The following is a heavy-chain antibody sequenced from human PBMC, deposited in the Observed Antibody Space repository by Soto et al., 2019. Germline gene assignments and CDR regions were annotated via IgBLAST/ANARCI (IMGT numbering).Heavy chain of an antibody. J-gene: IGHJ6*03. CDR3: ARDHEGFGEFYYMDV. CDR2: IKQDGSEK. D-gene: IGHD3-10*01. V-gene: IGHV3-7*01. Sequence: EVQLVESGGGLVQPGGSLRLSCAASGFTFSSYWMSWVRQAPGKGLEWVANIKQDGSEKYYVDSVKGRFTISRDNAKNSLYLQMNSLRAEDTAVYYCARDHEGFGEFYYMDVWGKGTTVTVSS. CDR1: GFTFSSYW.